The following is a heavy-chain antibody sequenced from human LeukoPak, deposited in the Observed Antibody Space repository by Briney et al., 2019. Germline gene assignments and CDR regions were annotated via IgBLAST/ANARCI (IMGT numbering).Heavy chain of an antibody. Sequence: SETLSLTCTVSGGSISSSSYYWGWIRQPPGKGLEWIGSIYYSGSTYYNPSLKSRVTISVDTSKNQFSLKLSSVTAADTAVYYCVRDSQYRTSGINYMDVWGKGTTVTVSS. CDR2: IYYSGST. CDR3: VRDSQYRTSGINYMDV. J-gene: IGHJ6*03. CDR1: GGSISSSSYY. V-gene: IGHV4-39*07. D-gene: IGHD3-10*01.